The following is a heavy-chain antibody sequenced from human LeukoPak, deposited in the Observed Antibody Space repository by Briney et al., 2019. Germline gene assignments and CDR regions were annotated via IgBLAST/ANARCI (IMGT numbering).Heavy chain of an antibody. CDR2: ISSSSSYI. D-gene: IGHD5-18*01. J-gene: IGHJ3*02. CDR1: GFTFSSYS. CDR3: ARDPNTAMVKGRAFDI. V-gene: IGHV3-21*01. Sequence: GGSLRLSCAASGFTFSSYSMNWVRQAPGKGLEWVSSISSSSSYIYYADSVKGRFTISRDNAKHSLYLQMNSLRAEDTAVYYCARDPNTAMVKGRAFDIWGQGTMVTVSS.